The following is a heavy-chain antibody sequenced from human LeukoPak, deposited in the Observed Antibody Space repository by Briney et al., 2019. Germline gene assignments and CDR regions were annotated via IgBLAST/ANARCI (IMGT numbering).Heavy chain of an antibody. Sequence: SETLSLTCTVSGGSISSSNYYWGWIRQPPGKGLEWIGTIFYSGSTYYNPSLKSRVTISVTSNNQFSLRLSSVTAADTAVYYCARHRFEGYSDYPFGYWGQGTLVSVSS. CDR3: ARHRFEGYSDYPFGY. D-gene: IGHD4-11*01. CDR2: IFYSGST. V-gene: IGHV4-39*01. CDR1: GGSISSSNYY. J-gene: IGHJ4*02.